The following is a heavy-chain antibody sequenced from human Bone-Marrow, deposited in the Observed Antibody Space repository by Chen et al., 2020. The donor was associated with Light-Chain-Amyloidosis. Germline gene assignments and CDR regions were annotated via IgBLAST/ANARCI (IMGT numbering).Heavy chain of an antibody. CDR1: GYTFTDYY. Sequence: QVQLLQSGAEVKKPGASVRVSCKASGYTFTDYYIHWVRQAPGQGLEWMGRINPDGGSTTYAQNFHGRVTMTRDTSINIVYMALGGLKSDDSAVYFCTRDLVGYDAFDVWGQGTAVIVSS. V-gene: IGHV1-2*06. CDR2: INPDGGST. J-gene: IGHJ3*01. D-gene: IGHD2-2*03. CDR3: TRDLVGYDAFDV.